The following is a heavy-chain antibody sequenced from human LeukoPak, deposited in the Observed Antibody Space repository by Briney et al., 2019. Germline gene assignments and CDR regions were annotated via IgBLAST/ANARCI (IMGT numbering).Heavy chain of an antibody. CDR1: GFTLRSYS. CDR2: ISSSSTYI. V-gene: IGHV3-21*01. D-gene: IGHD3-22*01. CDR3: ARFGYYYDSSTYSDGFDM. J-gene: IGHJ3*02. Sequence: GGSLRLSCAASGFTLRSYSMNWVRQAPGKGLERVSSISSSSTYIYYADSVKGRFTISRDNAKNSLYLQMNSLRAEDTAVYYCARFGYYYDSSTYSDGFDMWGQGTMVTVSS.